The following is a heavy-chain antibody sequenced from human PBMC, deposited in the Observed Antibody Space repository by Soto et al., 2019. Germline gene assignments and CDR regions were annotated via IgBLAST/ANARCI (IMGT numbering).Heavy chain of an antibody. V-gene: IGHV3-48*01. D-gene: IGHD4-17*01. CDR3: ARDMDYGACVTDAFDI. Sequence: GGSLRLSCAASGFTFSSYSMNWVRQAPGKGLEWVSYISSSSSSIYYADSVKGRLTISRDNAKNSLYLQMNSMRGEDAAVYYCARDMDYGACVTDAFDIWGQGTMVTVSS. CDR2: ISSSSSSI. J-gene: IGHJ3*02. CDR1: GFTFSSYS.